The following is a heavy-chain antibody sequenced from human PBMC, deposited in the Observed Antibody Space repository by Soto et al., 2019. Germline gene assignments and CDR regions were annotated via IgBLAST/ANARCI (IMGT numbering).Heavy chain of an antibody. Sequence: GGSLRLSCAASGFTFSSYAIHWVRQAPGKGLEWVAIISYDGSNKYYADSVKGRFSIARDNSKNTLYLQMSSLRAEDTALYYCARDPDSSGWYRFDYWGLGTLVTVSS. CDR3: ARDPDSSGWYRFDY. CDR2: ISYDGSNK. J-gene: IGHJ4*02. V-gene: IGHV3-30-3*01. CDR1: GFTFSSYA. D-gene: IGHD6-19*01.